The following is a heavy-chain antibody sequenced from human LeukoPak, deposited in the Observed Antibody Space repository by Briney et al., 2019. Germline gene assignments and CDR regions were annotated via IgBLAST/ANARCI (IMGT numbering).Heavy chain of an antibody. CDR2: IYHSGST. D-gene: IGHD3-9*01. Sequence: SETLSLTCAVSGGSISSGGYSWSWIRQPPGKGLEWIGYIYHSGSTHYNPSLKSRVTISVDRSKNQFSLKLSSVTAADTAVYYCARGAPFYDILTYYYYYGMDVWGQGTTVTVSS. CDR1: GGSISSGGYS. J-gene: IGHJ6*02. CDR3: ARGAPFYDILTYYYYYGMDV. V-gene: IGHV4-30-2*01.